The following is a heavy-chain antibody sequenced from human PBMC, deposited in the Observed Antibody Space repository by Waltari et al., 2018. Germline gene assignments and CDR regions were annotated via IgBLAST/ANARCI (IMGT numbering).Heavy chain of an antibody. J-gene: IGHJ4*02. CDR2: IYTSWST. Sequence: QVQLQESGPGLVKPSQTLSLTCTVSGGSIRSGSYYWSWIRPPAGKGLEWIGRIYTSWSTNTNPSLKRRVTISVDTSKNQFSLKLSSVTAADTAVYYCARGLELDPKVYFDYWGQGTLVTVSS. CDR1: GGSIRSGSYY. CDR3: ARGLELDPKVYFDY. D-gene: IGHD3-3*01. V-gene: IGHV4-61*02.